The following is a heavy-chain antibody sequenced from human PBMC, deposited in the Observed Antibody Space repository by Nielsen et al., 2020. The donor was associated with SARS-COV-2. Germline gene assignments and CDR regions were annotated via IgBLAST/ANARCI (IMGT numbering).Heavy chain of an antibody. Sequence: GGSLRLSCAASGFTFSSYSMNWVRLAPGQGLEWVSYISSSSSTIYYADSVMGRFTISRDNAKNSLYLQMNSLRAEDTAVYYCARAVRYDILTGYYYYYYYMDVWGKGTTVTVSS. V-gene: IGHV3-48*04. CDR3: ARAVRYDILTGYYYYYYYMDV. CDR1: GFTFSSYS. CDR2: ISSSSSTI. D-gene: IGHD3-9*01. J-gene: IGHJ6*03.